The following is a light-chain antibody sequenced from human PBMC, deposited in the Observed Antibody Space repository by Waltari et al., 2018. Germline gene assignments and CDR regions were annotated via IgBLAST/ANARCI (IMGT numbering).Light chain of an antibody. CDR1: QRISSY. J-gene: IGKJ4*01. V-gene: IGKV1-39*01. CDR2: AAS. CDR3: QQSYSAPYLT. Sequence: DIQMTQSPSSLSVSVGDRVPITCRASQRISSYVNWYQQKPGKAPELLIYAASSLQSGVPSRFSGSGSGTDFTLTINSLQPEDFATYYCQQSYSAPYLTFGGGTKVEIK.